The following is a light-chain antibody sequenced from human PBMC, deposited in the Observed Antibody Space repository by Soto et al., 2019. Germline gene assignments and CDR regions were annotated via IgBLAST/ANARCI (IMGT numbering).Light chain of an antibody. CDR3: QQYYLYPLT. Sequence: DIQMTQSPSTLSASVGDRGTITCRASQSISSWLAWYQQKPGKAPKLLIYKASSLEGGVPSRFSGSGSGTEFTLTITSLQPADFATYYCQQYYLYPLTFGGGTKVEIK. J-gene: IGKJ4*01. V-gene: IGKV1-5*03. CDR1: QSISSW. CDR2: KAS.